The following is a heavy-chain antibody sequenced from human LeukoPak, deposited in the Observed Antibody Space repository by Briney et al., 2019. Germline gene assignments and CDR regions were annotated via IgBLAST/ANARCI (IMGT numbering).Heavy chain of an antibody. D-gene: IGHD5-12*01. CDR1: DYTFCNSG. CDR2: ISAYNGNT. CDR3: ARDQWIYKYRIIDS. V-gene: IGHV1-18*01. Sequence: ASLKDSYKPSDYTFCNSGTNTLQQAPGQGLEWMGWISAYNGNTNFAQKFQGRATMATDTSTSTAYMELRSLRSDDTAVYYCARDQWIYKYRIIDSWGQGTLVTVSS. J-gene: IGHJ4*02.